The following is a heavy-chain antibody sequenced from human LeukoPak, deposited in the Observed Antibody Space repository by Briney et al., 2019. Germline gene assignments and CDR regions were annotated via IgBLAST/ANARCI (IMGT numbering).Heavy chain of an antibody. D-gene: IGHD3-22*01. CDR3: TRVDYYDSSGYYYEYYFDY. CDR2: IRSKANSYAT. CDR1: GFTLSGSA. V-gene: IGHV3-73*01. Sequence: PGGSLRLSCAASGFTLSGSAMHWVRQASGKGLEWVGRIRSKANSYATAYAASVKGRFTISRDDSKNTAYLQMNSLKTEDTAVYYCTRVDYYDSSGYYYEYYFDYWGQGTLVTVSS. J-gene: IGHJ4*02.